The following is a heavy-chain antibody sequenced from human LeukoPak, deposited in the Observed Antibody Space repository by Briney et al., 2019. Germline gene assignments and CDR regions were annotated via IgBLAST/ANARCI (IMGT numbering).Heavy chain of an antibody. CDR2: ISGSGGST. J-gene: IGHJ4*02. CDR1: GFTFSSYA. CDR3: AKADQKYYDFWSGYDY. D-gene: IGHD3-3*01. V-gene: IGHV3-23*01. Sequence: PGGSLRLSCAAFGFTFSSYAMSWVRQAPGKGLEWVSAISGSGGSTYYADSVKGRFTISRDNSKNTLYLQMNSLRAEDTAVYYCAKADQKYYDFWSGYDYWGQGTLVTVSS.